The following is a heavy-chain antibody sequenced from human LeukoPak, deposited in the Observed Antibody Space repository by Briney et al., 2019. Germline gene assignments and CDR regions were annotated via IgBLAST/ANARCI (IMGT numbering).Heavy chain of an antibody. J-gene: IGHJ6*02. D-gene: IGHD6-13*01. CDR3: ARGLGGIAAAGTRYYYYGMDV. CDR2: INHSGST. V-gene: IGHV4-34*01. CDR1: GGSFSGYY. Sequence: PSETLSLTCAVYGGSFSGYYWSWIRQPPGKGLEWIGEINHSGSTNYNPSLKSRVTISVDTSKNQFSLKLSSVTAADTAVYYCARGLGGIAAAGTRYYYYGMDVWGQGTTVTVSS.